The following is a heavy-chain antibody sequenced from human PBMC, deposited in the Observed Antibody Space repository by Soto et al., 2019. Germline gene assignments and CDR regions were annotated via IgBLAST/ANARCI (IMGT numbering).Heavy chain of an antibody. J-gene: IGHJ4*02. CDR2: ISYGGANN. CDR3: ARGPRSCSYTSCYTIDY. Sequence: QVQLVESGGGVVQPGRSLRLTCAVSGFTFNSHAMHWVRQAPGRGLEWVAVISYGGANNYYADSVKGRFTISRDNSQNTLCLQMNSLRPEDTAVYYCARGPRSCSYTSCYTIDYWGQGTLVTVSS. D-gene: IGHD2-2*02. CDR1: GFTFNSHA. V-gene: IGHV3-30*03.